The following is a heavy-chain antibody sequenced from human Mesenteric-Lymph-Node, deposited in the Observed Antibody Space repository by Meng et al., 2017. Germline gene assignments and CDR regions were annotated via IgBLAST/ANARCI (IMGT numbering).Heavy chain of an antibody. D-gene: IGHD3-10*01. CDR2: INHSGST. J-gene: IGHJ4*02. V-gene: IGHV4-34*01. CDR1: GGSFSAYN. Sequence: QVQLPQWGAGLLKPSETLSLICFVYGGSFSAYNWRWIRQPPGKGLEWIGEINHSGSTNYNPSLKSRVTVSVDTSKNQFSLMLTSVTATDTAVYYCARRRGGSGRDCWGQGTLVTVSS. CDR3: ARRRGGSGRDC.